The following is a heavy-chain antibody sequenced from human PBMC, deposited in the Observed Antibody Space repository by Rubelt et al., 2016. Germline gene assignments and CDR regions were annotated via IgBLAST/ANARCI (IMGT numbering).Heavy chain of an antibody. CDR3: ARYRKAYYYGSGSYTYFDY. D-gene: IGHD3-10*01. Sequence: QVQLVESGGGVVQPGRSLRLSCAASGFTFSSYAMHWVRQAPGKGLEWVAVISYDGSNKYYADSVKGRFTISRDNSKNTLYLQMNSLRAEDTAGYYCARYRKAYYYGSGSYTYFDYWGQGTLVTVSS. CDR2: ISYDGSNK. V-gene: IGHV3-30*04. CDR1: GFTFSSYA. J-gene: IGHJ4*02.